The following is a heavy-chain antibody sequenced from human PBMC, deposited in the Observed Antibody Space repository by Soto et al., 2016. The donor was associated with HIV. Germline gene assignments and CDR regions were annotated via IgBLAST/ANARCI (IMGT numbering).Heavy chain of an antibody. D-gene: IGHD3-22*01. CDR1: GFTISTNY. CDR2: IYSGGNT. CDR3: VRDDNYYEAYGLDV. J-gene: IGHJ6*02. Sequence: EVQLVESGGGLVQPGGSLRLSCAASGFTISTNYMSWVRQAPGKGLEWVSIIYSGGNTYYADSVKGRFTISRDNSKNTLYLQMDSLRAEDTGIYYCVRDDNYYEAYGLDVWGQGDHGHRLL. V-gene: IGHV3-66*01.